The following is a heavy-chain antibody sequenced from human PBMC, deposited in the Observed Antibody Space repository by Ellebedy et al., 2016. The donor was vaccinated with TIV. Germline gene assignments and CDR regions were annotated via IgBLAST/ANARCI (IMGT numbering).Heavy chain of an antibody. V-gene: IGHV3-21*01. Sequence: GGSLRLSCAASGFTFSSYSMTWVRQAPGKGLEWVSSISSSSSYIYYADSVKCRFTISRDNAKTSLYLQMNSLRAEDTAVYYCASWDYSGSYSLLDAFDIWGQGTMVTVSS. CDR3: ASWDYSGSYSLLDAFDI. J-gene: IGHJ3*02. CDR1: GFTFSSYS. CDR2: ISSSSSYI. D-gene: IGHD1-26*01.